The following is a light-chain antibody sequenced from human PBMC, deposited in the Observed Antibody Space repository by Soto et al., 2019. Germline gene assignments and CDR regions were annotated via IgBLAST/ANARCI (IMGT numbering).Light chain of an antibody. CDR3: CSYAGSRHYV. Sequence: QSALTQPASVCGSPGQWITMSCTGTSSDVGSYNLVSWYQQHPGKAPKFMIYEGTKQPSGVSNRFSGSKSGNTASLTSSGLQAEDEADYYCCSYAGSRHYVFGTGTKVTVL. V-gene: IGLV2-23*01. CDR2: EGT. J-gene: IGLJ1*01. CDR1: SSDVGSYNL.